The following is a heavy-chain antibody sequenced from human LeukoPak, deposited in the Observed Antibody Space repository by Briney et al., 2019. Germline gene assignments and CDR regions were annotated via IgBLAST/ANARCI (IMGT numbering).Heavy chain of an antibody. Sequence: GGSLRLSCAASGFTVSSNFMSWVRQAPGKGLEWVSVIYSGGMTYYADSVKGRFTISRDNSKNTLYLQMNSLRAEDTAVYYCAKGSSSSGWYDYFDYWGQGTLVTVSS. CDR2: IYSGGMT. CDR3: AKGSSSSGWYDYFDY. J-gene: IGHJ4*02. CDR1: GFTVSSNF. V-gene: IGHV3-66*01. D-gene: IGHD6-19*01.